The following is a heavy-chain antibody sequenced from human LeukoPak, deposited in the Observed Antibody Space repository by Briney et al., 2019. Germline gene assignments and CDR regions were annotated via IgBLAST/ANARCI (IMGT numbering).Heavy chain of an antibody. Sequence: GGSLRLSCAASGFTFSNAWMSWVRQTPGKGLEWVGHIKSWTDGGTTDYAAPVNGRFTISRDDSKNTLYLQITGLKTEDTAVYYCTTTNFVATTKVHYWGQGTLVTVSS. J-gene: IGHJ4*02. V-gene: IGHV3-15*01. D-gene: IGHD5-12*01. CDR3: TTTNFVATTKVHY. CDR2: IKSWTDGGTT. CDR1: GFTFSNAW.